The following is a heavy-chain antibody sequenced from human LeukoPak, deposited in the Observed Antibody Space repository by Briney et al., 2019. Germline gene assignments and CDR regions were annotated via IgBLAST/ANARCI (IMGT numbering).Heavy chain of an antibody. Sequence: GESLKISCKGSGYRVTSYWIGWVRQMPGKGLEWMGIIYPGDSDTRYSPSFQGQVTISADKSISTAYLQWSSLKASDTAMYYCASGYCSGGSCYSFDIWGQGTMVTVSS. J-gene: IGHJ3*02. CDR1: GYRVTSYW. CDR3: ASGYCSGGSCYSFDI. D-gene: IGHD2-15*01. V-gene: IGHV5-51*01. CDR2: IYPGDSDT.